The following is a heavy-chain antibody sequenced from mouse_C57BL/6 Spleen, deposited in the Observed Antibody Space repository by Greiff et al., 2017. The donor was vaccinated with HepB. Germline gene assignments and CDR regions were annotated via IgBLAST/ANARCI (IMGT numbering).Heavy chain of an antibody. V-gene: IGHV1-53*01. CDR3: AREAYGNYYAMDY. CDR2: INPSNGGT. CDR1: GYTFTSYW. J-gene: IGHJ4*01. Sequence: VQLQQPGTELVKPGASVKLSCKASGYTFTSYWMHWVKQRPGQGLEWIGNINPSNGGTNYNEKFKSKATLTVDKSSSTAYMQLSSLTSEDSAVYYCAREAYGNYYAMDYWGQGTSVTVSS. D-gene: IGHD2-1*01.